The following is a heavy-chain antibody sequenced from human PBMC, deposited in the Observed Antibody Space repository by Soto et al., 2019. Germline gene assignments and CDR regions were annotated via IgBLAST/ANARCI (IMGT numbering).Heavy chain of an antibody. J-gene: IGHJ4*02. CDR3: EKGGEYDYVWGSYGYVGD. V-gene: IGHV3-23*01. Sequence: PWGSLRLSCAASGFTFSSYAMSWVRQAPGKGLEWVSAISGSVGSTYYADSVKGRFTISRDNSKNTLYLQMNSLRAEDTAVYYCEKGGEYDYVWGSYGYVGDWGQGPLVSAPQ. CDR2: ISGSVGST. D-gene: IGHD3-16*01. CDR1: GFTFSSYA.